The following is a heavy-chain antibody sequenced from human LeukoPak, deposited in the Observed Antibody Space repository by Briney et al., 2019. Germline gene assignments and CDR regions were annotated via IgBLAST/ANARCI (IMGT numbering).Heavy chain of an antibody. V-gene: IGHV1-69*02. J-gene: IGHJ4*02. CDR1: GGTFISYT. D-gene: IGHD1-26*01. CDR2: IIPILGIA. CDR3: ARLRYSGSSLGAFDY. Sequence: ASVKVSCKASGGTFISYTISWVRQAPGQGLEWMGRIIPILGIANYAQKFQGRVTITAEKSTSTDYMEVRSLRSEDTAVYYCARLRYSGSSLGAFDYWGQGTLVTVSS.